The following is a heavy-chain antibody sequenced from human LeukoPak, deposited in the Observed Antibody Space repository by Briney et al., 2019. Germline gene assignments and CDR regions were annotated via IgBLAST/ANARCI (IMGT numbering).Heavy chain of an antibody. CDR1: GGSISSYY. CDR3: ASGNYDFWSGYYDY. V-gene: IGHV4-59*01. J-gene: IGHJ4*02. CDR2: IYYSGST. D-gene: IGHD3-3*01. Sequence: SETLSLTCTVSGGSISSYYWSWIRQPPGKGLEWIGYIYYSGSTSYNPSLKSRVTISVDTSKNQFSLKLSSVTAADTAVYYCASGNYDFWSGYYDYWGQGTLVTVSS.